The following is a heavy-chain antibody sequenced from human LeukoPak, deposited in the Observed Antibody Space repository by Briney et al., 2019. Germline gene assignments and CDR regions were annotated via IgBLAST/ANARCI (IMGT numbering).Heavy chain of an antibody. CDR1: GFTFTTYG. V-gene: IGHV3-33*01. D-gene: IGHD1-14*01. Sequence: PGGSLRLSCAASGFTFTTYGMHWVRQAPGKGLEWVAIIWYDGSNKYYADSVKGRFTISRDNSKNTLYLQMNSLRADDTAAYYCAAGEPYGYWGQGTLVTVSS. CDR3: AAGEPYGY. J-gene: IGHJ4*02. CDR2: IWYDGSNK.